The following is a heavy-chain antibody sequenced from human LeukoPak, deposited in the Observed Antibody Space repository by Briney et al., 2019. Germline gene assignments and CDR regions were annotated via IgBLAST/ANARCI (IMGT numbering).Heavy chain of an antibody. V-gene: IGHV3-23*01. Sequence: GGSPRLSCAASGFTFSSYAMSWVRQAPGKGLEWASAISGSGGSAYYADSVKGRFTISRDNSKNTLYLQMNSLRAEDTAVYYCAKDLSGSYGYWGQGTLVTVSS. CDR3: AKDLSGSYGY. CDR1: GFTFSSYA. J-gene: IGHJ4*02. D-gene: IGHD1-26*01. CDR2: ISGSGGSA.